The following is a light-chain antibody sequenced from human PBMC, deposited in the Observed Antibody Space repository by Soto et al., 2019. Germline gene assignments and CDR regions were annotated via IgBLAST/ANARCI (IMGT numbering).Light chain of an antibody. CDR2: EVS. Sequence: QSALTQPASVSGSPGQSVTISCTGTSSDIGAYNYVSWYQQHPGNAPKLIISEVSDRPSGVSDRFSGSKSGNTASLSISGLQAEDEAHYFCSSYTTTNTLWVFGGGTKLTVL. J-gene: IGLJ3*02. CDR3: SSYTTTNTLWV. CDR1: SSDIGAYNY. V-gene: IGLV2-14*01.